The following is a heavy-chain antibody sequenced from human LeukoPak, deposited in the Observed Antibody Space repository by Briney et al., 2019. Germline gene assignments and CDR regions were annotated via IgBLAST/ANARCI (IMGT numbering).Heavy chain of an antibody. CDR3: ARSGSGWYSLDY. CDR2: IYYSGST. J-gene: IGHJ4*02. V-gene: IGHV4-59*08. D-gene: IGHD6-19*01. CDR1: GGSINSYY. Sequence: SETLSLTCTVPGGSINSYYWSWIRQPPGKGLEWIGNIYYSGSTKYNPSLKSRVTMSVDTSKNQFSLKLSSVTAADTALYYCARSGSGWYSLDYWGQGTLVTVSS.